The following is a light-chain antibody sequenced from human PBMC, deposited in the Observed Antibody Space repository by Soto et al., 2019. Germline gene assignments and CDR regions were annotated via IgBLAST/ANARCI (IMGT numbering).Light chain of an antibody. CDR1: SSDVGGYNY. CDR3: SSYTSNNTRV. Sequence: QSALTQPASVSGSPGQSITISCTGTSSDVGGYNYVSWYQQHPGKAPKVMIYEVSNRPSGVSKRFSGSKSGNTASLTISGLQAEDEADYYCSSYTSNNTRVFGGGTKLTVL. CDR2: EVS. J-gene: IGLJ3*02. V-gene: IGLV2-14*01.